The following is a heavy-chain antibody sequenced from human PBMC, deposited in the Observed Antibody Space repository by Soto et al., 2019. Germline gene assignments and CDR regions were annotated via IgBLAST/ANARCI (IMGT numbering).Heavy chain of an antibody. V-gene: IGHV1-18*01. J-gene: IGHJ6*03. Sequence: GASVKVSCKASGYTFTSYGISWVRQAPGQGLEWMGWISAYNGNTNYAQKLQGRVTMTTDTSTSTAYMELRSLRSDDTAVYYCARVPGTTFLFIPHDSYYIDVWGKATTGT. D-gene: IGHD3-16*01. CDR3: ARVPGTTFLFIPHDSYYIDV. CDR2: ISAYNGNT. CDR1: GYTFTSYG.